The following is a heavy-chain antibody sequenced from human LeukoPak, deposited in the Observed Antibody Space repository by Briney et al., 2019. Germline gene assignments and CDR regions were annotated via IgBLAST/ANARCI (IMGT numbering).Heavy chain of an antibody. CDR1: GFTFSSFE. J-gene: IGHJ4*02. Sequence: GGSLILSCAAPGFTFSSFEMNWVRQAPGKGLEWVSYISSSVSTINYADSVKGRFTISRDNAKNSLYLQMNSLRAEDTAVYYCARRFDCWGQGTLVTVSS. V-gene: IGHV3-48*03. CDR3: ARRFDC. CDR2: ISSSVSTI.